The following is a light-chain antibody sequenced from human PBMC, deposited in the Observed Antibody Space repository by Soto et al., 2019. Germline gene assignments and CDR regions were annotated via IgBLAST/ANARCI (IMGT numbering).Light chain of an antibody. J-gene: IGKJ2*01. CDR1: QSVSSSY. V-gene: IGKV3-20*01. CDR2: GAS. CDR3: QQYGSSPYT. Sequence: DIVLTQSPGTLSLSPGERATLSCRARQSVSSSYLAWYQQKPCQAPRLLIYGASSRATCIPDRFSGSGSGTDCTLTISRLEPEDFAVYYCQQYGSSPYTFGQGTKLEIK.